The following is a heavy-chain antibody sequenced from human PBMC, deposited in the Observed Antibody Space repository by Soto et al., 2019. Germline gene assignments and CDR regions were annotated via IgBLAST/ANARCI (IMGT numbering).Heavy chain of an antibody. CDR3: ARASRDCSSTSCYGDFDY. CDR2: INAGNGNT. Sequence: ASVKVSCKASGYTFTSYAMHWVRQAPGQSLEWMGWINAGNGNTKYSQKFQGRVTITRDTSASTAYMELSSLRSEDTAVYYCARASRDCSSTSCYGDFDYWGQGTLVTVS. CDR1: GYTFTSYA. V-gene: IGHV1-3*01. D-gene: IGHD2-2*01. J-gene: IGHJ4*02.